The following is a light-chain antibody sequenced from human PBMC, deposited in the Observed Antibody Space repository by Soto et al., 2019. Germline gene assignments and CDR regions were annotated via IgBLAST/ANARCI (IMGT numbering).Light chain of an antibody. Sequence: QSVLTQPPSVSGSPGQSVTISCTGTSVDVGLYDLVSWYQQPPGTAPKLLIYQVTNRPSGVPNRFSGSRSANAASLTISGLQADDEADYYCSLKTNSVTWVFGGGTKLTVL. CDR2: QVT. J-gene: IGLJ3*02. CDR3: SLKTNSVTWV. CDR1: SVDVGLYDL. V-gene: IGLV2-18*01.